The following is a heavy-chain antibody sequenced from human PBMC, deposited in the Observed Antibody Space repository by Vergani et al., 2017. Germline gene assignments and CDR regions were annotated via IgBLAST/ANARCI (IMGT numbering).Heavy chain of an antibody. V-gene: IGHV4-34*01. D-gene: IGHD5-18*01. CDR1: GGSFSGYY. J-gene: IGHJ4*02. Sequence: QVQLQQWGAGLLKPSETLSLTCAVYGGSFSGYYWSWIRQPPGKGLEWIGEINHSGSTNYNPSLKSRVTISVDTSKNQFSLELTSVTAADTAVYYCARRGYSYGSPFDYWGQGILVTVSS. CDR3: ARRGYSYGSPFDY. CDR2: INHSGST.